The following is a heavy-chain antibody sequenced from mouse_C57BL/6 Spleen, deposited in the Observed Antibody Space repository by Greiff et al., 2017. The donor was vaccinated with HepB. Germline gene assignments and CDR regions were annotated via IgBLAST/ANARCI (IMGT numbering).Heavy chain of an antibody. Sequence: VQLQQPGAELVKPGASVKLSCKASGYTFTSYWMQWVKQRPGQGLEWIGEIDPSDSYTNYNQKFKGKATLTVDTSSSTAYMQLSSLTSEDSAVYYCAGGSSYYYYAMDYWGQGTSVTVSS. CDR2: IDPSDSYT. CDR1: GYTFTSYW. D-gene: IGHD1-1*01. CDR3: AGGSSYYYYAMDY. V-gene: IGHV1-50*01. J-gene: IGHJ4*01.